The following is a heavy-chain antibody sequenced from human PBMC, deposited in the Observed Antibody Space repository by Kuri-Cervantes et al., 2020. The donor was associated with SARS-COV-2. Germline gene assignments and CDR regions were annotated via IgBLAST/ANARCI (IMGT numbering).Heavy chain of an antibody. CDR3: ARRIGHCGHFDY. Sequence: SESLSPTCSVAGGSISSYYWSWNRQLPRKVLEWSGNIYFTGNNNFNPALGSRITISIDTPKNQFSLILGSLTAADTAVYYCARRIGHCGHFDYWGQGTLVTVSS. CDR1: GGSISSYY. D-gene: IGHD2-21*01. V-gene: IGHV4-59*01. CDR2: IYFTGNN. J-gene: IGHJ4*03.